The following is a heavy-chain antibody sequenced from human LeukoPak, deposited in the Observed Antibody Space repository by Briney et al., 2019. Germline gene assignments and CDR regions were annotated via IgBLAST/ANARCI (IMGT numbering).Heavy chain of an antibody. CDR3: AKGSVVYYDFWSGSYSDY. CDR2: IANSGETK. D-gene: IGHD3-3*01. Sequence: GGSLRLSCAASGLNFVTYTMNWVRQAPGKGLEWVSVIANSGETKYYADSVRGRFTISRDNSKNTLYLQMDSLRAEDTAIYYCAKGSVVYYDFWSGSYSDYWGQGTLVTVSS. V-gene: IGHV3-23*01. CDR1: GLNFVTYT. J-gene: IGHJ4*02.